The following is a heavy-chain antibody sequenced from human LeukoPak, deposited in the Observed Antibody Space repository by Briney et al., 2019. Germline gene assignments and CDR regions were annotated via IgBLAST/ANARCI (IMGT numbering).Heavy chain of an antibody. CDR3: ASSRYDSSGYYGIIGY. D-gene: IGHD3-22*01. V-gene: IGHV3-21*01. CDR1: GFTFDDYG. CDR2: ISRSSNYK. J-gene: IGHJ4*02. Sequence: PGGSLRLSCAASGFTFDDYGMNWVRQAPGKGLEWVSSISRSSNYKYYADSVKGRFTISRDNAKNSLYLQMNSLRAEDTALYYCASSRYDSSGYYGIIGYWGQGTLVTVSS.